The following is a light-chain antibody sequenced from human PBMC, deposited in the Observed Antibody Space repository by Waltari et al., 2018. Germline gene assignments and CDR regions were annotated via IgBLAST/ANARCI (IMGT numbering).Light chain of an antibody. CDR2: DAS. V-gene: IGKV1-8*01. CDR1: QGISNY. J-gene: IGKJ3*01. Sequence: AIQITQSPSSLSASNGDKVTLPCRASQGISNYLAWYQQKPGKAPTLLIYDASTLQRGVPSRFSGSGSGTDFTLTISCLQSEDFATFYCQQYYGYPLTFGPGTKVDVK. CDR3: QQYYGYPLT.